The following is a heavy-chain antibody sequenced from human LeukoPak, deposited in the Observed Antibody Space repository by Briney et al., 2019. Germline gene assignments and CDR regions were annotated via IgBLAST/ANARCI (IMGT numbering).Heavy chain of an antibody. Sequence: PSETLSLTCTVSGGSISSYYWSWIRQAQRKGLEWIGYVYYTGSTNYNPSLKSRVTISVDTSKNQFSLELSSVTAADTAVYYCARERCGDTTCYFDYWGQGTLVTVSS. D-gene: IGHD2-21*01. CDR1: GGSISSYY. J-gene: IGHJ4*02. CDR2: VYYTGST. CDR3: ARERCGDTTCYFDY. V-gene: IGHV4-59*12.